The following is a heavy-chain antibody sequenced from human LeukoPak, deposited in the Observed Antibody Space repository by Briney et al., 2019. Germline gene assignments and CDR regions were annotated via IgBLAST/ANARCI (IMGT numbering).Heavy chain of an antibody. J-gene: IGHJ2*01. CDR2: IYHSGST. Sequence: GSLRLSCAASGFTFSNAWMSWVRQPPGKGLEWIGEIYHSGSTNYNPSLKSRVTISVDKSKNQFSLKLTSVTAADTAVYYCARGDTFYWYFDLWGQGTLVTVSS. CDR1: GFTFSNAW. CDR3: ARGDTFYWYFDL. V-gene: IGHV4-4*02. D-gene: IGHD5-18*01.